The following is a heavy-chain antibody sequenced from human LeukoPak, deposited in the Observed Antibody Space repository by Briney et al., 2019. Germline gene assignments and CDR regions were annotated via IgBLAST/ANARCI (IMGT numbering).Heavy chain of an antibody. CDR3: ARGNGAISAGVTY. D-gene: IGHD1-26*01. CDR2: IRGKGYGGTT. V-gene: IGHV3-49*04. CDR1: GFTFADYA. J-gene: IGHJ4*02. Sequence: PGGSLRLSCTVSGFTFADYAMTWVRQAPGKGLEWVGFIRGKGYGGTTEYATSVKDRFTIARDDSKSIAYLQMSSLKTEDTAVYYCARGNGAISAGVTYWGQGTLVTVSS.